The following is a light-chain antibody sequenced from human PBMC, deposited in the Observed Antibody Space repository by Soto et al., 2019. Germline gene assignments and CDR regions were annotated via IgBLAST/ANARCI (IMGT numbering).Light chain of an antibody. Sequence: EIVLTQSPGTLSLSPGERATLSCRASQSVSSTYLAWYQQKPGQAPRLLIYGASSRATGIPDRFSGSGSGKDFTLAMSILEPEDFAVYYCRQYVSSPLTFGGGTKVEIK. CDR3: RQYVSSPLT. CDR2: GAS. CDR1: QSVSSTY. V-gene: IGKV3-20*01. J-gene: IGKJ4*01.